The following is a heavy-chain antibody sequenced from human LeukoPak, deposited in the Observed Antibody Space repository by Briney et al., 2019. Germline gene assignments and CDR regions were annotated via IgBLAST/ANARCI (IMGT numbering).Heavy chain of an antibody. D-gene: IGHD2-15*01. CDR1: GFTFSDYY. J-gene: IGHJ6*03. CDR3: ARGDCSGGSCYSYYYMDV. V-gene: IGHV3-11*04. Sequence: GGSLRLSCAASGFTFSDYYMSWIRQAPGKGLEWVSYISSSGSTIYYADSVKGRFTISRDNAKNSLYLQMNSLRAEDTAVYYCARGDCSGGSCYSYYYMDVWGKGTTVTVSS. CDR2: ISSSGSTI.